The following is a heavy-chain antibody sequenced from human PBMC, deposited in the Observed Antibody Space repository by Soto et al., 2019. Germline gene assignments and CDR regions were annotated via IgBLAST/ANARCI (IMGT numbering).Heavy chain of an antibody. CDR3: ARAGRVGSVDY. J-gene: IGHJ4*02. CDR1: GFTFTNCW. V-gene: IGHV3-7*01. D-gene: IGHD3-10*01. Sequence: EVQLEESGGDLVQPGESLRLSCAASGFTFTNCWMSWVRQAPGKGLEWVANINQDGSETYYVDSVKGRFTISRDNAKNTLFLQMNSQRVEDTAVYYCARAGRVGSVDYWGQGALVTVSA. CDR2: INQDGSET.